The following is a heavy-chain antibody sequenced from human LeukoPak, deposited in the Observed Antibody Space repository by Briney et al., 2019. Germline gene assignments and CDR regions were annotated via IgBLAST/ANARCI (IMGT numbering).Heavy chain of an antibody. J-gene: IGHJ4*02. D-gene: IGHD2-2*01. CDR1: GYTFTGYY. CDR2: INPNSGGT. CDR3: ARFTYQMDAGFDY. Sequence: ASVKVSCKASGYTFTGYYMHWVRQAPGQGLEWMGRINPNSGGTNYAQKFQGWVTMTRDTSISTAYMELSRLRSDDTAVYYCARFTYQMDAGFDYWGQGTLVTVSS. V-gene: IGHV1-2*04.